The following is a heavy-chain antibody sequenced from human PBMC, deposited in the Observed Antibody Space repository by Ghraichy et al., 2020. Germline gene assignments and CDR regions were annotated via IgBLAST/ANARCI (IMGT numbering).Heavy chain of an antibody. V-gene: IGHV4-59*08. Sequence: SETLSLTCTVSGGSISSYYWSWIRQPPGKGLEWIGYIYYSGSTNYNPSLKSRVTISVDTSKNQFSLKLSSVTAADTAVYYCASTTYYYDSSGYSASFDYWGQGTLVPVSS. J-gene: IGHJ4*02. CDR3: ASTTYYYDSSGYSASFDY. CDR2: IYYSGST. CDR1: GGSISSYY. D-gene: IGHD3-22*01.